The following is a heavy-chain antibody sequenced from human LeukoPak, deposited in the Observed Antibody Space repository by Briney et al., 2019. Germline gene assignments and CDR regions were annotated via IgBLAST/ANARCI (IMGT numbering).Heavy chain of an antibody. J-gene: IGHJ4*02. CDR1: GGTFSSYA. CDR3: ARETSYYDILTGYFYYFDY. V-gene: IGHV1-69*01. Sequence: SVKVSCKASGGTFSSYAISWVRQAPGQGLEWMGGIIPIFGTANYAQKFQGRVTITADESTSTAYMGLSSLRSEDTAVYYCARETSYYDILTGYFYYFDYWGQGTLVTVSS. CDR2: IIPIFGTA. D-gene: IGHD3-9*01.